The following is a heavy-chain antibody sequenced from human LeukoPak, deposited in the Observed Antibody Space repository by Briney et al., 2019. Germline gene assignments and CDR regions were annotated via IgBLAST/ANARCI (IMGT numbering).Heavy chain of an antibody. Sequence: SETLSLTCTVSGGSISSYYWSWIRQPAGKGLEWIGRFYTSGSTNYNPSLKSRVTMSVDTSKNQFSLKLSSVTAADTAVYYCARDLNVDTGGWFDPWGQGTLVTVSS. CDR1: GGSISSYY. CDR2: FYTSGST. CDR3: ARDLNVDTGGWFDP. J-gene: IGHJ5*02. D-gene: IGHD5-18*01. V-gene: IGHV4-4*07.